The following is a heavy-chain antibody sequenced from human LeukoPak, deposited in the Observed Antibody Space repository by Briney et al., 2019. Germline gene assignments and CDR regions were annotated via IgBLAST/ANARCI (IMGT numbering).Heavy chain of an antibody. CDR3: ANYYYDSSGYRFDY. Sequence: SETLSLTCTVSGASINSGSSYWGWIRQPAGKGLEWIGRIFTSGITDYNPSLKSRVTISIDASKNQFSLKLTSVTAADTAMYYCANYYYDSSGYRFDYWGQGNLVTVSS. D-gene: IGHD3-22*01. CDR2: IFTSGIT. CDR1: GASINSGSSY. V-gene: IGHV4-61*02. J-gene: IGHJ4*02.